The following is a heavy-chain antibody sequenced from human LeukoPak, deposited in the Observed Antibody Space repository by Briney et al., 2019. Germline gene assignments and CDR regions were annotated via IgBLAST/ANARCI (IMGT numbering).Heavy chain of an antibody. CDR3: ARGGGPGNYPFDF. CDR1: GYTFSSYY. D-gene: IGHD1-7*01. Sequence: ASVKVSCKASGYTFSSYYMHWVRQAPGQGLEWMGIINPSGGSTTYAQKFQGRVTMTRDTSTSTVYMELSSLRSEDTGVYYCARGGGPGNYPFDFWGQGTLVTVSS. J-gene: IGHJ4*02. CDR2: INPSGGST. V-gene: IGHV1-46*01.